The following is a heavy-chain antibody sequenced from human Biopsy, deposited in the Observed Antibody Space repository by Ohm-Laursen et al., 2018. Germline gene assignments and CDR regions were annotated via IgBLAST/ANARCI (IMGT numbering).Heavy chain of an antibody. Sequence: SVKVSCKTSGYAFDTDGITWVRQAPGQGLEWMGWVSGYNGNTNYAQKLQGRVTMTIDTSTSTVYMELRSLRSDDTAVYFCAEGGLSSGPLAYWGQGTLVTVSS. V-gene: IGHV1-18*01. CDR2: VSGYNGNT. CDR3: AEGGLSSGPLAY. J-gene: IGHJ4*02. D-gene: IGHD6-19*01. CDR1: GYAFDTDG.